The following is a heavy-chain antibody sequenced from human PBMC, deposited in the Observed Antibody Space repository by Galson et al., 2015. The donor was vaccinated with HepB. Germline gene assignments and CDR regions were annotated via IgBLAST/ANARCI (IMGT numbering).Heavy chain of an antibody. V-gene: IGHV3-23*01. CDR2: IGGRGVNT. CDR3: AKDLYYDLTPQSQQSYDMDA. J-gene: IGHJ6*02. D-gene: IGHD3-22*01. Sequence: SLRLSCAASGFTFTGYSMTWVRQAPGKGLDWVSTIGGRGVNTYYADSVKGRFTISRDNSKKTMYLQMNSLRAEDTAVYYCAKDLYYDLTPQSQQSYDMDAWGRGTTVTVSS. CDR1: GFTFTGYS.